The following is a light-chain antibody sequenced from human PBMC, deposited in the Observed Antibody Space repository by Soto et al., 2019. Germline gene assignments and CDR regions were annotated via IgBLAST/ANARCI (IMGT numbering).Light chain of an antibody. CDR3: QQYNSVST. CDR2: TAS. CDR1: QSISVW. Sequence: DIQMTQSPSTLSASVGDRVTITCRASQSISVWLAWYQQKPGKAPKLLIYTASTLVSGVPSRFSGSVSGTEFTLTISSLQPDDFATYYGQQYNSVSTFGPGTKVDIK. J-gene: IGKJ3*01. V-gene: IGKV1-5*03.